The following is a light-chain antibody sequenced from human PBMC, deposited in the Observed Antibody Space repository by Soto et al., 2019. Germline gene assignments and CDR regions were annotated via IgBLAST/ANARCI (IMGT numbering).Light chain of an antibody. CDR1: QSISSY. CDR2: AAS. CDR3: QQSYSTPPIT. J-gene: IGKJ3*01. V-gene: IGKV1-39*01. Sequence: DIQMTQSPSSLSASVGDRVTITCRASQSISSYLNWYQQKPGKAPKLLIYAASSLQSGVPSRFNGSGSGTDFTLTISSLQPEDFATYYCQQSYSTPPITFGPGTKVHIK.